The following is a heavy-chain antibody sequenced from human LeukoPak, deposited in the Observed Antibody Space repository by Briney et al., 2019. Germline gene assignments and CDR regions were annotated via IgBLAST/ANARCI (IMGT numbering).Heavy chain of an antibody. CDR1: GGSFSGYY. Sequence: SETLSLTCAVYGGSFSGYYWGWLRQPPGKGLEWIGSIYYSGSTYYNPSLKSRVTISVDTSKNQFSLKLSSVTAADTAVYYCARQRLEAFDIWGQGTMVTVSS. CDR3: ARQRLEAFDI. J-gene: IGHJ3*02. V-gene: IGHV4-39*01. CDR2: IYYSGST.